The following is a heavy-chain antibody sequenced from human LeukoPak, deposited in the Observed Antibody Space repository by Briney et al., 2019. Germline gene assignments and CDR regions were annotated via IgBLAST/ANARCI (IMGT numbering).Heavy chain of an antibody. CDR1: GFTFSSYS. V-gene: IGHV3-21*01. CDR3: ARDERHYYGSGSYYYFDY. Sequence: PGGSLRLSCAASGFTFSSYSMNWVRQAPGKGLEWVSSISSSSSYIYYADSVKGRFTISRDNAKNSLYLQMNSLRAEDTAVYYCARDERHYYGSGSYYYFDYWGQGTLVTVSS. CDR2: ISSSSSYI. J-gene: IGHJ4*02. D-gene: IGHD3-10*01.